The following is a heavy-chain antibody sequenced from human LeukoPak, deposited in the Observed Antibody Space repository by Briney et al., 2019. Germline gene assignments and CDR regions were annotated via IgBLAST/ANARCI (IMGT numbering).Heavy chain of an antibody. Sequence: GSLRLSCAASGFTFSSYSMSWVRQAPGKGLEWVSYISSTSSTIYYADSVKGRFTISRDNAKNPLYLQMNSLRDEDTAVYYCARSGNYDCWGQGTLVTVSS. D-gene: IGHD1-1*01. CDR2: ISSTSSTI. V-gene: IGHV3-48*02. J-gene: IGHJ4*02. CDR3: ARSGNYDC. CDR1: GFTFSSYS.